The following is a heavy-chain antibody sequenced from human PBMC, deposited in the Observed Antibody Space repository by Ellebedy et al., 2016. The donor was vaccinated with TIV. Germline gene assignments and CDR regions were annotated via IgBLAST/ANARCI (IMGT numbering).Heavy chain of an antibody. D-gene: IGHD3-22*01. CDR3: ARGSPTYYDGGGYS. CDR1: GGTFSAYA. CDR2: IIPIFGTA. Sequence: SVKVSCKASGGTFSAYAITWVRQAPGQGLEWMGGIIPIFGTASYAQKFQGRVTITAAEYTSTTYMELSRLRSEDTAVYYCARGSPTYYDGGGYSWGQGTLVTVSS. V-gene: IGHV1-69*13. J-gene: IGHJ4*02.